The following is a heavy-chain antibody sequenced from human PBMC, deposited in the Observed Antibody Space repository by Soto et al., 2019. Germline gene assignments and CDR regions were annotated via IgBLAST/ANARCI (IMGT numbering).Heavy chain of an antibody. Sequence: GESLKISCKASGYSFTSYWIGWVRQTPGKGLEWMGITYPGEPDTRYSPPFQGQVTISADKSISTAYLQWSSLKASDTAMFYCGGGGGDSLRGYDVFDIWGQGTMVTVSS. CDR1: GYSFTSYW. CDR2: TYPGEPDT. J-gene: IGHJ3*02. CDR3: GGGGGDSLRGYDVFDI. D-gene: IGHD2-21*02. V-gene: IGHV5-51*01.